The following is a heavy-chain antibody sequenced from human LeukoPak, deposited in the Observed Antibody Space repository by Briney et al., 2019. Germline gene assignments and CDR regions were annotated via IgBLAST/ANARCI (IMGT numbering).Heavy chain of an antibody. J-gene: IGHJ4*02. CDR2: TAYEGGEK. D-gene: IGHD3-16*01. Sequence: GGSLRLSCAASGSTFSGHLLHWVRQAPGKGLEWVAGTAYEGGEKYYADSVSGRFTISRDNSDNTVYLQMNGLRLEDTAVYFCAREGDRHLAFDYWGRGTLVTVSS. CDR1: GSTFSGHL. V-gene: IGHV3-30*01. CDR3: AREGDRHLAFDY.